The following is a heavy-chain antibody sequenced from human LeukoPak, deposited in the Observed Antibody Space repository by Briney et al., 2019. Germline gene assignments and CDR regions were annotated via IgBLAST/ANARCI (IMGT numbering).Heavy chain of an antibody. CDR3: AKESSYYGSGSYYKAFDY. Sequence: PGGSLRLSCAASGFTFRSYAMSWVRQAPGKGREWVSAISGSASSTYYGDSVKGRFTISRENSKNTLYLQMNSLRAEDTAVYYCAKESSYYGSGSYYKAFDYWGQGTLVTVSS. CDR1: GFTFRSYA. D-gene: IGHD3-10*01. V-gene: IGHV3-23*01. CDR2: ISGSASST. J-gene: IGHJ4*02.